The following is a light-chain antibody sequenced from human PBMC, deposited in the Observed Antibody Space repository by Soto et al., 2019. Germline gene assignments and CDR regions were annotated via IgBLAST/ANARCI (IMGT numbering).Light chain of an antibody. CDR3: QQRSNWPGT. J-gene: IGKJ1*01. V-gene: IGKV3-11*01. CDR1: QSVSSY. Sequence: EIVLTQSPATLSLSPGERATLSCRASQSVSSYLAWYQQKPGQAPRLLIYDASNRATGIPARFSGSGSGTDFTLTLSSLEPEDFAVYYCQQRSNWPGTFGQGTKVDIK. CDR2: DAS.